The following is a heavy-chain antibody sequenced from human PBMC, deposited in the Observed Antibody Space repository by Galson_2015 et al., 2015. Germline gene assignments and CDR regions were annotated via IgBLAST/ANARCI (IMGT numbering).Heavy chain of an antibody. CDR3: ARQILDYDFWSGYYPTNFDY. Sequence: SLRLACAASELTFSSYYMSWVRQAPGKGLEWVSSISSTTTYIYYADSVKGRFTISRDNAKNSLDLQMISLGAEDAAVYYCARQILDYDFWSGYYPTNFDYWGQGTLVTVSS. CDR2: ISSTTTYI. J-gene: IGHJ4*02. CDR1: ELTFSSYY. D-gene: IGHD3-3*01. V-gene: IGHV3-21*01.